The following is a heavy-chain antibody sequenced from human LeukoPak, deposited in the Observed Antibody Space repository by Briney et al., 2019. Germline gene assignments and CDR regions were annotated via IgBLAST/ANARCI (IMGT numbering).Heavy chain of an antibody. CDR2: IYYSGST. J-gene: IGHJ5*02. CDR3: ARGGACSSTSCYFDP. D-gene: IGHD2-2*01. CDR1: GGSISFYY. V-gene: IGHV4-59*01. Sequence: SETLSLTCTVSGGSISFYYWSWIRQPPGKGLEWIGYIYYSGSTNYNPSLKSRVTISVDTSKNQFSLKLSSVTAADTAVYYCARGGACSSTSCYFDPWGQGTLVTVSS.